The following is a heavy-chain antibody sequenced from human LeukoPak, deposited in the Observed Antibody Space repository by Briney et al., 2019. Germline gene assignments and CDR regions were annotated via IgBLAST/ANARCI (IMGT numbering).Heavy chain of an antibody. CDR3: ARAYSNYVSYYYGMDV. D-gene: IGHD4-11*01. J-gene: IGHJ6*02. CDR1: GGSISSYY. V-gene: IGHV4-59*01. Sequence: SETLSLTCTVSGGSISSYYWSWIRQPPGKGLEWIGYIYYSGSTNYNPSLKSRVTISVDTSKNQFSLKLSSVTAADTDVYYCARAYSNYVSYYYGMDVWGQGTTVTVSS. CDR2: IYYSGST.